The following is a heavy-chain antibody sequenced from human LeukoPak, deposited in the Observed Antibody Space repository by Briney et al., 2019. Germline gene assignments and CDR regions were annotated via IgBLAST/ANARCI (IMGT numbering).Heavy chain of an antibody. J-gene: IGHJ5*02. CDR2: INHSGST. CDR1: GGSFSGYY. D-gene: IGHD3-10*01. Sequence: SETLSLTCAVYGGSFSGYYWSWIRQPPGKGLEWIGEINHSGSTNYNPSLKSRVTISVDTSKNQFSLKLSSVTAADTAVYYCARAWFGELHHKNWFDPWGQGTLVTVSS. V-gene: IGHV4-34*01. CDR3: ARAWFGELHHKNWFDP.